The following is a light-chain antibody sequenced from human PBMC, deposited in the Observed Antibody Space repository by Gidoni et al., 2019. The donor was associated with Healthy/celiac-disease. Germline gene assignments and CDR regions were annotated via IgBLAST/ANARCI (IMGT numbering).Light chain of an antibody. Sequence: EIVLTQSPATLPLSPGERATLSCRASQSVSSYLAWYQQKPGQAPRLLIYDASNRATGIPARFSGSGSGTDFTLTINSLEPEDFAVYCCQQRSNWPLGSFGGGTKVEIK. V-gene: IGKV3-11*01. CDR1: QSVSSY. CDR2: DAS. CDR3: QQRSNWPLGS. J-gene: IGKJ4*01.